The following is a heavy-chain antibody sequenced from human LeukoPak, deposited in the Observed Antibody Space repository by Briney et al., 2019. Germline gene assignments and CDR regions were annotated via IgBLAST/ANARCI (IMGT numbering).Heavy chain of an antibody. CDR3: ARGGSHYYYYMDV. J-gene: IGHJ6*03. CDR2: IYYSGIT. CDR1: GGSINPYY. V-gene: IGHV4-59*01. D-gene: IGHD1-26*01. Sequence: SETLSLTCTVSGGSINPYYWIWIRQSPGTGLEWIGYIYYSGITDYNPSLKSRVTFSIDTSKKQFSLNLTSVTAADTAIYFCARGGSHYYYYMDVWGKGTRVTLSS.